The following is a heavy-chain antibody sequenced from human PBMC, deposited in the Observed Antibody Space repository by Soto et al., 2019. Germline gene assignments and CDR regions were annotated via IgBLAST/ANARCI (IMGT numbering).Heavy chain of an antibody. CDR1: GGTFSSYA. CDR3: GRGDTHRSYSGTDA. CDR2: IIPIFRTA. V-gene: IGHV1-69*12. J-gene: IGHJ6*04. Sequence: QVQLVQSGAEVKKPGSSVKVSCKASGGTFSSYAISWVRQAPGQGLEWMGGIIPIFRTADYAQKFQGRVTITAGESTGTAGREGSSLRSEDTPVYCWGRGDTHRSYSGTDAWGKGATVTVSS. D-gene: IGHD1-26*01.